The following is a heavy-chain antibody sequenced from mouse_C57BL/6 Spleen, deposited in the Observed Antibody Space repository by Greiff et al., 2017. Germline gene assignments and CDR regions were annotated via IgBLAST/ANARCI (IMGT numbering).Heavy chain of an antibody. CDR1: GYTFTSYW. J-gene: IGHJ2*01. V-gene: IGHV1-7*01. CDR3: ARFSITTVVATGKSYFDY. Sequence: QVQLQQSGAELAKPGASVKLSCKASGYTFTSYWMHWVKQRPGQGLEWIGYINPSSGYTKYNQKFKDKATLTADKSSSTAYMQLSSLTYEDSAVYYCARFSITTVVATGKSYFDYWGQGTTLTVSS. CDR2: INPSSGYT. D-gene: IGHD1-1*01.